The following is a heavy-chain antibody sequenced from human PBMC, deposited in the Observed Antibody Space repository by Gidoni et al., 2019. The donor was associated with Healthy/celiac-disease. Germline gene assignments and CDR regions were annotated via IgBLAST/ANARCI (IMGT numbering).Heavy chain of an antibody. CDR3: TTDHLTAWIQRWTFDY. CDR1: GFTFCNAW. V-gene: IGHV3-15*07. CDR2: SKSRTEGGTT. J-gene: IGHJ4*02. Sequence: EVQLVESGGGLVKPGGSLRLSCAASGFTFCNAWTNGVRQAPGKGLKWVGRSKSRTEGGTTDYAAPVKGRFTISRDDSKNTLYLQMNSLKTEDTAVYYCTTDHLTAWIQRWTFDYWGQGTLVTVSS. D-gene: IGHD5-18*01.